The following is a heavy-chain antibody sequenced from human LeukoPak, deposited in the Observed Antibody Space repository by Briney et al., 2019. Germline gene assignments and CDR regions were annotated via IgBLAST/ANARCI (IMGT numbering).Heavy chain of an antibody. CDR3: ARVYSPVVTPTTKIYYFDY. J-gene: IGHJ4*02. CDR2: IYYSGST. Sequence: SETLSLTCTVSGYSISSSYYWGWIRQPPGKGLEWIGSIYYSGSTYYNPSLKSRVTISVDTSKNQFSLKLSSVTAADTAVYYCARVYSPVVTPTTKIYYFDYWGQGTLVTVSS. CDR1: GYSISSSYY. V-gene: IGHV4-38-2*02. D-gene: IGHD4-23*01.